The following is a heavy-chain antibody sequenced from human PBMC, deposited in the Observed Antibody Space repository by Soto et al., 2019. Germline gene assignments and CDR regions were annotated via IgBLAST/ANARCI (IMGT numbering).Heavy chain of an antibody. Sequence: PSETLSLTCAVYGGSFSGYYWSWIRQPPGKGLEWIGEINHSGSTNYNPSLKSRVTISVDTSKNQFSLKLSSVTAADTAVYYCARVVGAAADSYYYYYYMDVWGKGTTVTVSS. CDR3: ARVVGAAADSYYYYYYMDV. D-gene: IGHD6-13*01. CDR2: INHSGST. CDR1: GGSFSGYY. V-gene: IGHV4-34*01. J-gene: IGHJ6*03.